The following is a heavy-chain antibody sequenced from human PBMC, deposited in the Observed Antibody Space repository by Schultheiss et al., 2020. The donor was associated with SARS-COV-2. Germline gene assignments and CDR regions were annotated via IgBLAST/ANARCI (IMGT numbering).Heavy chain of an antibody. CDR2: ISSSSSYI. V-gene: IGHV3-21*01. J-gene: IGHJ4*02. D-gene: IGHD3-22*01. CDR1: GFTFSSYS. CDR3: ARDDYYDSSGYGY. Sequence: GESLKISCAASGFTFSSYSMNWVRQAPGKGLERVSSISSSSSYIYYADSVKGRFTISRDNSKNTLYLQMNSLRAEDTAVYYCARDDYYDSSGYGYWGQGTLVTVSS.